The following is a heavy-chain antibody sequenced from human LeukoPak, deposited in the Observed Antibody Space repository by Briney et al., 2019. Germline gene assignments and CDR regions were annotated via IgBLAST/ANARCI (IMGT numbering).Heavy chain of an antibody. CDR1: GGSFSGYY. CDR2: INHSGST. V-gene: IGHV4-34*01. CDR3: ARGIPSYYDFWSGQRGTYWFDP. Sequence: SETLSLTCAVYGGSFSGYYWSWIRQPPGKGLEWIGEINHSGSTNYNPSLKSRVTISVDTSKNQFSLTLSSVTAADTAVYYCARGIPSYYDFWSGQRGTYWFDPWGQGTLVTVSS. J-gene: IGHJ5*02. D-gene: IGHD3-3*01.